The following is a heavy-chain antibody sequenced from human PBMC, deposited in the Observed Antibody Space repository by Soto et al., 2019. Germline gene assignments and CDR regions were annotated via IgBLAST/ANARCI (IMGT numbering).Heavy chain of an antibody. CDR1: GFTFDDYA. Sequence: DVQLVESGGGLVQPGRSLRLSCAASGFTFDDYAMHWVRQAPGKGLEWVSGISWNSGSIGYADSVKGRITISRDNAKNSLYLQMNSLRAEDTALYYCAKDMNYYDSSGYYPFDYWGQGTLVTVSS. V-gene: IGHV3-9*01. D-gene: IGHD3-22*01. CDR3: AKDMNYYDSSGYYPFDY. J-gene: IGHJ4*02. CDR2: ISWNSGSI.